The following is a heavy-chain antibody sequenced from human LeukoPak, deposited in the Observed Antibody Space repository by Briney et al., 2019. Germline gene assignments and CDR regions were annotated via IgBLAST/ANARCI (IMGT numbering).Heavy chain of an antibody. CDR1: GYTFNGYY. D-gene: IGHD4-11*01. CDR2: INPNNGGT. V-gene: IGHV1-2*04. CDR3: ATDYRYDY. J-gene: IGHJ4*02. Sequence: ASVKVSCKASGYTFNGYYMQWVRQAPGQGLEWMGWINPNNGGTNYAQKFQGWVTMTRDTSISTAYMELNRLTTDDTAVYYCATDYRYDYWGQGTLVTVSS.